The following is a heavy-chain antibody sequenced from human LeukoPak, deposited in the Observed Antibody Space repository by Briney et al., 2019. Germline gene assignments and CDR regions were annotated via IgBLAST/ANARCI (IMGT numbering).Heavy chain of an antibody. Sequence: GKSLRLSCAASGFNFGNHAMSWVRQAPGKGLEWVAAISGSAGNTYYVDSVKGRFTISRDNSKNTLYLQMNSLRDEDKAVYYCAKDKHWLIFSAWFDAWGQGTLVTVSS. D-gene: IGHD3-16*01. CDR2: ISGSAGNT. J-gene: IGHJ5*02. V-gene: IGHV3-23*01. CDR1: GFNFGNHA. CDR3: AKDKHWLIFSAWFDA.